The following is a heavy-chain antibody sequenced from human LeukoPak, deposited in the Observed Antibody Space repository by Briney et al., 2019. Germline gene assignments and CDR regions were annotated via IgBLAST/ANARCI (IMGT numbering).Heavy chain of an antibody. V-gene: IGHV3-66*01. CDR2: IYRGESK. Sequence: GGSLRLSCAASGFTFSSYSMSWVRQAPGKGLEWVSVIYRGESKKYADSVQGRFTISRDNSKNMVYLQMNSLRAEDTAVYHCVRDHYGHIWGSNPPFWGQGTQVTVSS. D-gene: IGHD3-16*02. CDR3: VRDHYGHIWGSNPPF. J-gene: IGHJ4*02. CDR1: GFTFSSYS.